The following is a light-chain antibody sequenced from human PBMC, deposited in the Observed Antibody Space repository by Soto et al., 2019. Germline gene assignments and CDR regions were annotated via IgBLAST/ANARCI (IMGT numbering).Light chain of an antibody. CDR2: EVS. V-gene: IGLV2-14*01. J-gene: IGLJ3*02. CDR1: SSDVGGYNY. CDR3: TSYASNSRRV. Sequence: QSALTQPASVSGSPGQSITISCTGTSSDVGGYNYVSWYQQHPGKAPKLMIFEVSNRPSGVSNRFSGSKSGNTASLTISGLQAEDEADYYCTSYASNSRRVFGGGTKLTVL.